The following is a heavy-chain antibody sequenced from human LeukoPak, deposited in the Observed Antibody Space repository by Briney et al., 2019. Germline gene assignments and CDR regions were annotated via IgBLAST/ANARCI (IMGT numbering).Heavy chain of an antibody. CDR2: IYHSGST. V-gene: IGHV4-30-2*01. CDR1: GGSISSYS. J-gene: IGHJ5*02. CDR3: ARSLNYYGSGSNWFDP. D-gene: IGHD3-10*01. Sequence: SETLSLTCTVSGGSISSYSWSWIRQPPGKGLEWIGYIYHSGSTYYNPSLKSRVTISVDRSKNQFSLKLSPVTAADTAVYYCARSLNYYGSGSNWFDPWGQGTLVTVSS.